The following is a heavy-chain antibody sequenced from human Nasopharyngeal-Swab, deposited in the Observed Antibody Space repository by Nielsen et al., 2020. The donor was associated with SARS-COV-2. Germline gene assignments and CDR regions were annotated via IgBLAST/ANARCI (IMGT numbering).Heavy chain of an antibody. D-gene: IGHD3-3*01. J-gene: IGHJ3*02. V-gene: IGHV3-30*18. CDR1: GLTFNNYG. CDR3: AKDGYDFWSHYGFDM. CDR2: ISYDGSKM. Sequence: GGSLRLSCAASGLTFNNYGMHWVRQAPGKGLEWVAVISYDGSKMYYADSVKGRFTISRDNSKNTLYLQMNSLRAEDTAVYYCAKDGYDFWSHYGFDMWGQGTMVAVS.